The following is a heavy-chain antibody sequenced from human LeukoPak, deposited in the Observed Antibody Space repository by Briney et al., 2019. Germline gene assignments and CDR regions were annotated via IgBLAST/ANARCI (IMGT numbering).Heavy chain of an antibody. CDR2: ISSSSSYI. J-gene: IGHJ3*02. V-gene: IGHV3-21*01. D-gene: IGHD6-13*01. Sequence: GGSLRLSCAASGFTLSSYSMNWVRQAPGKGLEWVSSISSSSSYIYYADSVKGRFTISRDNAKNSLYLQMNSLRAENTAVYYCARLQQLGADDAFDIWGQGTMVTVSS. CDR1: GFTLSSYS. CDR3: ARLQQLGADDAFDI.